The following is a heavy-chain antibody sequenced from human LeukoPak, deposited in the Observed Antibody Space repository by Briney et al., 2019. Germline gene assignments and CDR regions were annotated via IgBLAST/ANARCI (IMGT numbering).Heavy chain of an antibody. CDR2: IYYSGSA. CDR3: VRVCGSQIFDY. CDR1: RGALSGFY. V-gene: IGHV4-59*01. J-gene: IGHJ4*02. Sequence: SETLSLTCTVSRGALSGFYWGWIRQPPGKGLEWIARIYYSGSAHSNPSLQSRLIISIDTSKNNFFLNLTSVTAADTAVYFCVRVCGSQIFDYWGQGTPVTVSS.